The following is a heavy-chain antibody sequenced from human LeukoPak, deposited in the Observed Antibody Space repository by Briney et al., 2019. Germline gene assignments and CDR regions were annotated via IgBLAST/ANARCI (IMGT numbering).Heavy chain of an antibody. Sequence: PSETLSLTCAVYGGSFSGYYWSWIRQPPGKGLEWIGEINHSGSTNYNPSLKSRVTISVDTSKNQFSLKLSSVTAADTAVYYCARTRARFFSGLTNNWFDPWGQGTLVTVSS. V-gene: IGHV4-34*01. CDR3: ARTRARFFSGLTNNWFDP. D-gene: IGHD3-3*01. CDR1: GGSFSGYY. CDR2: INHSGST. J-gene: IGHJ5*02.